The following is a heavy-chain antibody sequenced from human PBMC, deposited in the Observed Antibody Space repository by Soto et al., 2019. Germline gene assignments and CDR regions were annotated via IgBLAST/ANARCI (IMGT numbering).Heavy chain of an antibody. J-gene: IGHJ6*02. CDR1: GGSISGEYYY. CDR3: VREDDGGDRDYYGLDV. Sequence: VQLQESGPGLVRPSQTLSLTCTVSGGSISGEYYYCTWIRQDPRKGLEWIGSIHYRGSVQYYPSLQRQLTISVDTSTTLFSLTLSSVTAADTAVYFCVREDDGGDRDYYGLDVWGQGTTVTVSS. CDR2: IHYRGSV. V-gene: IGHV4-30-4*01. D-gene: IGHD2-21*02.